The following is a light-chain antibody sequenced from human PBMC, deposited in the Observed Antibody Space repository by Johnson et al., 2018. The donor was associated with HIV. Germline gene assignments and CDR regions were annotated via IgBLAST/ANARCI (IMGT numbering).Light chain of an antibody. CDR2: DNN. Sequence: QAVLTQPPSVSAAPGQKVTISCSGSSSNIGNNYVSWYQQVPGTAPKLLIYDNNRRPSGIPDRFSGSKSGTSATLGITGLQAEDEADYYCAAWDDSLNGQVLGTGTKVTVL. CDR1: SSNIGNNY. J-gene: IGLJ1*01. CDR3: AAWDDSLNGQV. V-gene: IGLV1-51*01.